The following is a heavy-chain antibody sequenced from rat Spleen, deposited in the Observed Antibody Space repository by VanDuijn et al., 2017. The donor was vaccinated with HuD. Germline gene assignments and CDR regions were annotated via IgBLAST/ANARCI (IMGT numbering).Heavy chain of an antibody. V-gene: IGHV5-20*01. CDR3: STDQYYGYTG. CDR2: ISSDGGST. D-gene: IGHD1-9*01. CDR1: GFTFSDYY. Sequence: EVQLVESDGGLVQPGRSLKLSCAASGFTFSDYYMAWVRQAPTKGLEWVATISSDGGSTYYRDSVKGRFTISRDNAKSSLYLQMDSLRSEDTATYYCSTDQYYGYTGWGQGVMVTVSS. J-gene: IGHJ2*01.